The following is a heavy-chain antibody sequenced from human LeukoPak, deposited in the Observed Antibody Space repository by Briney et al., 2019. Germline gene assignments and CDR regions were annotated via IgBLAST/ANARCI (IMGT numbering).Heavy chain of an antibody. Sequence: SETLSLTCAVYGGSFSGYYWSWIRQPPGKGLEWIGYIYYSGSTNYNPSLKSRVTISVDTSKNQFSLKLSSVTAADTAVYYCARQDILTGSDYYYYYGMDVWGQGTTVTVSS. J-gene: IGHJ6*02. D-gene: IGHD3-9*01. CDR3: ARQDILTGSDYYYYYGMDV. V-gene: IGHV4-59*08. CDR1: GGSFSGYY. CDR2: IYYSGST.